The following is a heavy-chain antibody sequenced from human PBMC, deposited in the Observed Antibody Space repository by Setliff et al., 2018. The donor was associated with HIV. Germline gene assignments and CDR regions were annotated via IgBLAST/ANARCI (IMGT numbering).Heavy chain of an antibody. J-gene: IGHJ6*02. CDR2: IITMCGTV. V-gene: IGHV1-69*13. CDR3: AREPRYIFGASFYYGMDV. CDR1: GGTFSVYG. Sequence: ASVKVSCKASGGTFSVYGVSWLRQAPGQGLEWVGGIITMCGTVKYAQKFQGRVRITADESTSTAYMELTSLGSEDTAVYYCAREPRYIFGASFYYGMDVWGQGTTVTVSS. D-gene: IGHD3-9*01.